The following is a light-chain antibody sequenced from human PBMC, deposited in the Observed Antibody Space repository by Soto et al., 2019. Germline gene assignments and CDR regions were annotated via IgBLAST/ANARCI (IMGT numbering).Light chain of an antibody. Sequence: AMQLTQSPSSISASLGDLVTIXXRESQGISSALAWYQQKPGKAPKLXIYDASSLESGVPSRFSGSGAGTDFTLTISSLRPEDFATYYCQQFNSYPITFGQGTRLEIK. V-gene: IGKV1-13*02. CDR3: QQFNSYPIT. J-gene: IGKJ5*01. CDR2: DAS. CDR1: QGISSA.